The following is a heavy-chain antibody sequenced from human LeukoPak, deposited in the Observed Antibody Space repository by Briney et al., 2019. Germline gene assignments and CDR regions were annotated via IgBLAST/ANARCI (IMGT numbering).Heavy chain of an antibody. V-gene: IGHV4-31*03. CDR1: GGSISSGGYY. J-gene: IGHJ6*02. CDR3: ARHPTDYGMDV. Sequence: SETLSLTCTVSGGSISSGGYYWSWIRQHPGKGLEWIGYIYYSGSTYYNPSLKSRVTISVDTSKNQFSLKLSSVTAADTAVYYCARHPTDYGMDVWGQGTTVTVSS. CDR2: IYYSGST.